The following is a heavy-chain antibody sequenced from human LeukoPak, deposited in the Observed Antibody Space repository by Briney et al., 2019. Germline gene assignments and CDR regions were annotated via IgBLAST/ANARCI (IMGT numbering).Heavy chain of an antibody. Sequence: SQTLSLTCTVSGGSIGSATGTYYWSWIRQPAGKGLEWIGRIYTRDSTYYNPSLKSRVTISLDTSKNQFSLNLNSVTAADTAVYYCARVRYDSSGYYYYYYMDVWGKGTTVTVSS. CDR1: GGSIGSATGTYY. CDR3: ARVRYDSSGYYYYYYMDV. D-gene: IGHD3-22*01. V-gene: IGHV4-61*02. CDR2: IYTRDST. J-gene: IGHJ6*03.